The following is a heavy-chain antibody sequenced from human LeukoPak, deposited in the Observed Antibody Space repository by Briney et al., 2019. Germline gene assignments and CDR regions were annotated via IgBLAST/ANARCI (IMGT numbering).Heavy chain of an antibody. D-gene: IGHD3-22*01. Sequence: ASVKVSCKASGYTFTSYAMNWVRQAPGQGLEWMGWINTNTGNPTYAQGFTGRFVFSLDTSVSTAYLQISSLKAEDTAVYYCARERWGTYYYDSSHLDYWGQGTLVTVSS. CDR1: GYTFTSYA. CDR2: INTNTGNP. V-gene: IGHV7-4-1*02. CDR3: ARERWGTYYYDSSHLDY. J-gene: IGHJ4*02.